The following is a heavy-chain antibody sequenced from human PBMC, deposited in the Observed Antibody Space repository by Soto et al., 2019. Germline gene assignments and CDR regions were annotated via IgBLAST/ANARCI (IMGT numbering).Heavy chain of an antibody. CDR1: GYTLTELS. CDR3: ATARYDFWSGYYTNDAFDI. CDR2: FDPEDGET. Sequence: GASVKVSCKVSGYTLTELSMHWVRQAPGKGLEWMGGFDPEDGETIYAQKFQGRVTMTEDTSTDTAYMELSSLRSEDTAVYYCATARYDFWSGYYTNDAFDIWGQGTMVTVSS. D-gene: IGHD3-3*01. V-gene: IGHV1-24*01. J-gene: IGHJ3*02.